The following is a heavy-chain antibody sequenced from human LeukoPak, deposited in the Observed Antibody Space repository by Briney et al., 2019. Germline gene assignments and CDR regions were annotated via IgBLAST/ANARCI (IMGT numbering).Heavy chain of an antibody. V-gene: IGHV1-2*02. CDR2: ANPNSGGT. J-gene: IGHJ4*02. D-gene: IGHD2-2*02. CDR1: GYTFTGYY. CDR3: ARGGDIVLEPATIDVVDY. Sequence: ASVKVSCKASGYTFTGYYMHWVRQAPGQGLEWMGWANPNSGGTNYAQKFQGRVTMTRDTSISTAYMELSSLRSDDTAVYYCARGGDIVLEPATIDVVDYWGQGTLVTVSS.